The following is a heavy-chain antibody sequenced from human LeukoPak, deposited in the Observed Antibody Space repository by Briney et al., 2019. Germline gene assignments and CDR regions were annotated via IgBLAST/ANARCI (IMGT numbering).Heavy chain of an antibody. J-gene: IGHJ4*02. CDR1: RFTSSRYW. CDR3: AREGGYGGVFDY. V-gene: IGHV3-7*05. D-gene: IGHD3-22*01. CDR2: IKQDGSEK. Sequence: GGSLRLSCAASRFTSSRYWMTWVRQAPGKGLEWVANIKQDGSEKYYVGSVKGRFTISRDNTKNSLYLQMNSLRAEDTAVYFFAREGGYGGVFDYWGQGTLVTVSS.